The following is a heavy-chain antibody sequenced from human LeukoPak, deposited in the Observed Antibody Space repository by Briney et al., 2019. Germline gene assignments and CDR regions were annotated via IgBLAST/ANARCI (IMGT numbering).Heavy chain of an antibody. CDR2: IIPIFGTA. V-gene: IGHV1-69*05. D-gene: IGHD1-7*01. CDR1: GGTFSSDA. J-gene: IGHJ4*02. CDR3: ASSSNWNYIMAY. Sequence: SVKVSCKASGGTFSSDAISWVRQAPGQGLEWLGGIIPIFGTANYAQKFQGRVTITTDESTSTAYMELSSLRSEDTAVYYCASSSNWNYIMAYWGQGTLVTVSS.